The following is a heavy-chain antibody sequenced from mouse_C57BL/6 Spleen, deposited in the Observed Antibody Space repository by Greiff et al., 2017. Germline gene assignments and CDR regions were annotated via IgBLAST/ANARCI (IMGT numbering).Heavy chain of an antibody. CDR3: ARHGDYYGSSPDFDY. CDR1: GFSLTSYG. Sequence: VQLKESGPGRVAPSQSLSITCTVSGFSLTSYGVHWVRQPPGKGLEWLVVIWSDGSTTYNSALKSRLSISKDNSKSQVFLKMNSLQTDDTAMYYCARHGDYYGSSPDFDYWGQGTTLTVSS. CDR2: IWSDGST. D-gene: IGHD1-1*01. J-gene: IGHJ2*01. V-gene: IGHV2-6-1*01.